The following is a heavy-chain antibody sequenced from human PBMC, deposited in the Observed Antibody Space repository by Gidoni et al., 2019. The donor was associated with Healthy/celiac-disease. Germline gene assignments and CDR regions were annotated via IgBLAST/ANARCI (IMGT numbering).Heavy chain of an antibody. CDR1: GFTFSSHG. CDR2: IWYDGSNK. D-gene: IGHD6-6*01. J-gene: IGHJ6*02. V-gene: IGHV3-33*01. CDR3: ARSSIAAQKAYYYGMDV. Sequence: QVQLVESGGGVVQPGRSLRLSCAASGFTFSSHGMHWVRQDPGKGLGWVAVIWYDGSNKYYADSVKGRLTISRDNSKNTLYLQMNSLRAEDTAVYYCARSSIAAQKAYYYGMDVWGQGTTVTVSS.